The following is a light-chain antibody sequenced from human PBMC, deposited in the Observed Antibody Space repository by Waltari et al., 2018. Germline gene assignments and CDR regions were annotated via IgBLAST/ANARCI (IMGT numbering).Light chain of an antibody. J-gene: IGKJ4*01. V-gene: IGKV3-20*01. CDR2: TAS. Sequence: EFVFPQSPGNLPLSPGERPPLPCRASQSVGKDYLAWFQQKPGQAPRLLVHTASNRATGIPDRFSGSGSGTDFTLTISGLEPEDFAVYYCQQHAISPLTFGGGTKVEIK. CDR3: QQHAISPLT. CDR1: QSVGKDY.